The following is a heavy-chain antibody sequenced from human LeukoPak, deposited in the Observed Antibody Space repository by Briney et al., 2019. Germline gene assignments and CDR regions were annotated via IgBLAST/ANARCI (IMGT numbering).Heavy chain of an antibody. V-gene: IGHV3-23*01. CDR1: GFTFSSYA. D-gene: IGHD2-15*01. Sequence: GGSLRLSCTASGFTFSSYAMSWVRQAPVKGLEWVSGISGSDDNTYYADSVKGRFTISRDDSSNTLFLQMNSLRAEDTAIYFCAKDRYCSGGNCYSAFDIWGQGTMVTVFS. CDR3: AKDRYCSGGNCYSAFDI. J-gene: IGHJ3*02. CDR2: ISGSDDNT.